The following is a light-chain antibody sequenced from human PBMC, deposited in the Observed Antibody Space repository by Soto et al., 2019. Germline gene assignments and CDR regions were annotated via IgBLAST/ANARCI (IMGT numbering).Light chain of an antibody. J-gene: IGKJ1*01. CDR1: QSVRSN. CDR2: GAS. Sequence: EIVMTQSPATLSMSPGERATLSCRASQSVRSNLAWYHQKPGQAPRLLIYGASTRATGIPARFSGSGSGTEFTLTISRLEPEDFAVYYCQQYGSPGTFGQGTKVDIK. CDR3: QQYGSPGT. V-gene: IGKV3D-15*01.